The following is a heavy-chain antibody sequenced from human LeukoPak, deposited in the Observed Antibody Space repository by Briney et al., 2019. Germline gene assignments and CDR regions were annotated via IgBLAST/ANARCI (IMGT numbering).Heavy chain of an antibody. V-gene: IGHV4-34*01. CDR1: GGSFSGYY. CDR2: INHSGST. J-gene: IGHJ5*02. Sequence: SETLSLTCAVYGGSFSGYYWSWIRQPPRKGLEWIGEINHSGSTNYNPSLKSRVTISVDTSKNQFSLKLSSVTAADTAVYYCARGYYDSSGYLISYNWFDPWGQGTLVTVSS. CDR3: ARGYYDSSGYLISYNWFDP. D-gene: IGHD3-22*01.